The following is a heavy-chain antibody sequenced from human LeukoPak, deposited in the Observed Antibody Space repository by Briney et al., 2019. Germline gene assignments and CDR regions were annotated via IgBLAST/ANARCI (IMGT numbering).Heavy chain of an antibody. CDR2: ISGRGEAI. D-gene: IGHD6-19*01. V-gene: IGHV3-48*01. J-gene: IGHJ4*02. CDR1: GFTLSNRN. Sequence: GGSLRLSCAASGFTLSNRNMDWIRQARGQGLEWISYISGRGEAIFYADSVQGRFTISRDNSKNTLYLQMNSLRAEDTAVYYCARGLRYSTGWYYFDSWGQGTLVTVSS. CDR3: ARGLRYSTGWYYFDS.